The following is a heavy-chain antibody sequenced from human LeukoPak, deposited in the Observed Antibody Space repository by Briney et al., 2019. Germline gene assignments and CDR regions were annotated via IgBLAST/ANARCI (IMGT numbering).Heavy chain of an antibody. CDR3: AKDLQYYDSSGYYYEEFG. CDR2: IPVSGDPT. V-gene: IGHV3-23*01. Sequence: GGSLRLSCAASGLTFSRYAMTWVRQAPGKGLEWVSSIPVSGDPTYYADSVKGRFTISRDNSKNTLYLQMNSLRAEDTAVYYCAKDLQYYDSSGYYYEEFGWGQGTLVTVSS. D-gene: IGHD3-22*01. J-gene: IGHJ4*02. CDR1: GLTFSRYA.